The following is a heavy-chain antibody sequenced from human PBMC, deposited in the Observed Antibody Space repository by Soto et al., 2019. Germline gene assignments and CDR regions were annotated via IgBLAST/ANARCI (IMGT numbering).Heavy chain of an antibody. J-gene: IGHJ4*02. Sequence: GGSLRLSCAASGFTFSSYSMNWVRQAPGKGLEWVSSISSSSSYIYYADSVKGRFTISRDNSKNTLYLQMNSLRAEDTAVYYCAKGVAATTIDYWGQGTLVTVSS. V-gene: IGHV3-21*01. CDR3: AKGVAATTIDY. CDR2: ISSSSSYI. CDR1: GFTFSSYS. D-gene: IGHD2-15*01.